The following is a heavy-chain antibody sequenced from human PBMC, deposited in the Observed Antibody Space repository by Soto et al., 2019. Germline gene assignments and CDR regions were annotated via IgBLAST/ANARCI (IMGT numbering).Heavy chain of an antibody. Sequence: QVQLVQSGAEVKKPGSSVKVSCKASGGTFSSYAISWVRQAPGQGLEWMGGIIPIFGTANYAQKFQGRVTITADESTSTAYMELSSLISEDTAVYYCARDKGYCSSTSCYGGYYYGMDVWGQGTMVTVSS. D-gene: IGHD2-2*01. CDR1: GGTFSSYA. CDR3: ARDKGYCSSTSCYGGYYYGMDV. V-gene: IGHV1-69*01. J-gene: IGHJ6*02. CDR2: IIPIFGTA.